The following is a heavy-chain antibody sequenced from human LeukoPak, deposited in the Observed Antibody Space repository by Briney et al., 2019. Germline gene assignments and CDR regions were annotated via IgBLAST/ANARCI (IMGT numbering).Heavy chain of an antibody. Sequence: GGSMRLSCAASGFTFSDFWMTWVRQAPGKGLEWVANIKQDGGAKYYVDSVKGRSTISRDNAKNSLYLQMNSLRAEDTAVYYCARVRYYGDRSAYRWFDPRGQGTLVTVSS. CDR3: ARVRYYGDRSAYRWFDP. D-gene: IGHD4-17*01. J-gene: IGHJ5*02. CDR2: IKQDGGAK. CDR1: GFTFSDFW. V-gene: IGHV3-7*01.